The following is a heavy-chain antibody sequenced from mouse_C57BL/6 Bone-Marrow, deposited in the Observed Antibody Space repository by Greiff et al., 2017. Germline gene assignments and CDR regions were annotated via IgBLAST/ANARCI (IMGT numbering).Heavy chain of an antibody. J-gene: IGHJ1*03. CDR1: GFTFSSYT. V-gene: IGHV5-9*01. D-gene: IGHD2-4*01. Sequence: EVKLVESGGGLVKPGGSLKLSCAASGFTFSSYTMSWVRQTPEKRLEWVATISGGGGNTYYPDSVKGRFTISRDNAKNTLYLQMSSLRSEDTALYYCARHWGFYYDYDGYWYFDVWGTGTTVTVSS. CDR2: ISGGGGNT. CDR3: ARHWGFYYDYDGYWYFDV.